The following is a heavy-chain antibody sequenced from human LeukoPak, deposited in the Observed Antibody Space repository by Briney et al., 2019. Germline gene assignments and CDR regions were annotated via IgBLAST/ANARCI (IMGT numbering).Heavy chain of an antibody. CDR3: ARDQGIAAAGTGYYGMDV. V-gene: IGHV3-21*01. CDR1: GFTFSSYS. Sequence: GGSLRLSCAASGFTFSSYSMNWVRQAPGKGLEWVSSISSSSSYIYYADSVKGRFTISRDNAKNSLYLQMNSLRPEDTAVYYCARDQGIAAAGTGYYGMDVWGQGTTVTVSS. CDR2: ISSSSSYI. J-gene: IGHJ6*02. D-gene: IGHD6-13*01.